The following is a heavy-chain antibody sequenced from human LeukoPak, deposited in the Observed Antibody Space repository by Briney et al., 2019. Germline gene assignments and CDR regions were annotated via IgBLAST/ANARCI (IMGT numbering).Heavy chain of an antibody. CDR2: IDPSDSYT. J-gene: IGHJ5*02. V-gene: IGHV5-10-1*01. CDR1: GYSFTSYW. CDR3: ARVVPAANEDWFDP. D-gene: IGHD2-2*01. Sequence: PGESLRISGKGSGYSFTSYWISWVRQMPGKDLEWMGMIDPSDSYTNYSPAFQGHFTISADKSISTASLQWSTLKASDTAMYYCARVVPAANEDWFDPWGQGTLVTVSS.